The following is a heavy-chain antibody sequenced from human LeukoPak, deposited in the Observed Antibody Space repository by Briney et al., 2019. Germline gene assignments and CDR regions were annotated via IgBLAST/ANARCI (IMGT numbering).Heavy chain of an antibody. Sequence: PGGSLRLSCAASGFTFDDYAMHWVRQAPGKGLEWVSGISWNSGSIGYADSVKGRFTISRDNAKNSLYLQMNSLRAEDMALYYCVKAKQWLTRGYDASDIWGQGTMVTVSS. J-gene: IGHJ3*02. CDR2: ISWNSGSI. CDR1: GFTFDDYA. CDR3: VKAKQWLTRGYDASDI. D-gene: IGHD6-19*01. V-gene: IGHV3-9*03.